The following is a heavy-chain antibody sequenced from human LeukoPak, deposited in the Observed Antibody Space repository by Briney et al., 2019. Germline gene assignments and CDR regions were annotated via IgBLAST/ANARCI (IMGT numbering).Heavy chain of an antibody. CDR1: GGSISSYY. J-gene: IGHJ5*02. D-gene: IGHD2-2*01. Sequence: SSETLSLTRTVSGGSISSYYWSWIRQPPGKGLEWIGYIYYSGNSNYNPSLNSRVTISVDTSKNQFSLRLSSVTAADTAIYYCARDLGYCSTASCYAWFDPWGQGTLVTVSS. CDR2: IYYSGNS. CDR3: ARDLGYCSTASCYAWFDP. V-gene: IGHV4-59*01.